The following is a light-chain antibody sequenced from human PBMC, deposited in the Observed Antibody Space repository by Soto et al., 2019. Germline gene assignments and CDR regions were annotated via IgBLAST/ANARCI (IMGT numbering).Light chain of an antibody. Sequence: EIVLTQSPATLSLSPGERATLSCRASQSVNNYLAWYQQKPGQAPRLLIYDASNRATGIPARFSGSGSRTDSIPIISNLQPEDSDVYYCQPRSNWPISVGGDTKLEFK. CDR1: QSVNNY. J-gene: IGKJ4*01. V-gene: IGKV3-11*01. CDR2: DAS. CDR3: QPRSNWPIS.